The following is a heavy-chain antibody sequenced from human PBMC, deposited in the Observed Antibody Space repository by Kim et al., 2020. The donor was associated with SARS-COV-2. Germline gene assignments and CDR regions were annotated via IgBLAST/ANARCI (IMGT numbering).Heavy chain of an antibody. J-gene: IGHJ5*02. Sequence: GGSLRLSCAASGFTLSNYWMHWVRQAPGKGLVWVSRINSDGSSKEYADFVKGRFTISRDNAKKTVHLQMNSLRVDDKAVYYCLRDHLDFSSSWFFGWFDPWGQGTLVTVSA. D-gene: IGHD6-13*01. CDR1: GFTLSNYW. CDR2: INSDGSSK. CDR3: LRDHLDFSSSWFFGWFDP. V-gene: IGHV3-74*01.